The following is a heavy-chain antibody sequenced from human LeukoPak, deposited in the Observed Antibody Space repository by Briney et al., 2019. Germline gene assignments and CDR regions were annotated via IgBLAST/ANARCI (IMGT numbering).Heavy chain of an antibody. CDR3: AKDKGWGYSAYDCYGMDV. J-gene: IGHJ6*02. CDR2: IKGDGIST. Sequence: PGGSLRLSCAASGFDFSSNWMHWVRHAPGQGLVWVSRIKGDGISTNYADSVKGRFTISRDIAKNTLYLQMNSLRAEDTAVYYCAKDKGWGYSAYDCYGMDVWGQGTTVTVSS. V-gene: IGHV3-74*01. CDR1: GFDFSSNW. D-gene: IGHD1-26*01.